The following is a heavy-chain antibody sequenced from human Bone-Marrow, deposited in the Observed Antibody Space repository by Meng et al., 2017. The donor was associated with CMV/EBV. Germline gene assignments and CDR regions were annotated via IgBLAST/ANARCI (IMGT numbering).Heavy chain of an antibody. D-gene: IGHD6-19*01. CDR3: ARRYSSGWNAPYY. CDR1: GGSVSSGTYS. Sequence: SETLSLTCTVSGGSVSSGTYSWSWIRQPPGKGLEWIGYIYYSGSTNYNPSLKSRVTISVDTSKNQFSLKLSSVTAADTAVYYCARRYSSGWNAPYYWGQGKLVTVAS. V-gene: IGHV4-61*01. J-gene: IGHJ4*02. CDR2: IYYSGST.